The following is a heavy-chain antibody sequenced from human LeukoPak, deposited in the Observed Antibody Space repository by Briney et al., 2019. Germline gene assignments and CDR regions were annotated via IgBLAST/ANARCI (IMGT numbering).Heavy chain of an antibody. CDR2: IYYSGST. V-gene: IGHV4-39*01. J-gene: IGHJ4*02. D-gene: IGHD6-6*01. CDR3: ARRDSSSDY. CDR1: GGSISSSSYY. Sequence: KPSETLSLTCTVSGGSISSSSYYWGWLRQPPGKGLEWIGSIYYSGSTYYNPSLKSRVTISVDTSKNQFSLKLSSVTAADTAVYYCARRDSSSDYWGQGTLVTVSS.